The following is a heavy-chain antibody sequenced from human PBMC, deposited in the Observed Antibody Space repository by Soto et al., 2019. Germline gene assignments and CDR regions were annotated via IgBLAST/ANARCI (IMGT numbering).Heavy chain of an antibody. D-gene: IGHD3-3*01. CDR3: ARQPARITIFGVVIPGEYYYYYYMDV. J-gene: IGHJ6*03. Sequence: SETQSLTCPFSGGSISSSSYHWGWIRKPPGKGLEWIGSIYYSGSTYYNPSLKSRVTISVDTSKNQFSLKLSSVTAADTAVYYCARQPARITIFGVVIPGEYYYYYYMDVWGKGTTVTVSS. CDR1: GGSISSSSYH. V-gene: IGHV4-39*01. CDR2: IYYSGST.